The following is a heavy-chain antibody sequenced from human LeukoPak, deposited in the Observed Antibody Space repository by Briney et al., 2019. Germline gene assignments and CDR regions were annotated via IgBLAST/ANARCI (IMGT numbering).Heavy chain of an antibody. CDR3: ARGRRLPYYSHLDV. J-gene: IGHJ6*03. CDR2: INHSGRT. CDR1: GGSFSGYY. V-gene: IGHV4-34*01. Sequence: SETLSLTCAVYGGSFSGYYWSWIRQPPGKGLEWIGEINHSGRTNYNPSLKSRVTISVDTSKNQFSLKLSSVTAADTAVYYCARGRRLPYYSHLDVWGKGTTVTVSS.